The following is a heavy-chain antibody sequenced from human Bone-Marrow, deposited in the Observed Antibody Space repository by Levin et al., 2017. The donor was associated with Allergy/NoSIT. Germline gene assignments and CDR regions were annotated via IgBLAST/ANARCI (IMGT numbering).Heavy chain of an antibody. CDR2: INCNNGAT. D-gene: IGHD2-15*01. CDR3: ARVRRGGGSSWLDY. V-gene: IGHV1-2*02. CDR1: GYTFTNSY. J-gene: IGHJ4*02. Sequence: GESLKISCRTSGYTFTNSYMVWVRQAPGQGLECVGWINCNNGATNYAQSFQGRATMTRDASKSTLYLDLTSLNSHDTAVYYCARVRRGGGSSWLDYWGQGTLITVS.